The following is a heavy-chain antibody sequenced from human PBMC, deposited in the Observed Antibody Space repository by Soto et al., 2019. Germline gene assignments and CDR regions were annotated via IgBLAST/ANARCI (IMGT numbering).Heavy chain of an antibody. V-gene: IGHV3-30-3*01. D-gene: IGHD6-6*01. CDR3: ARDSRYCSSFDY. CDR1: GFTFSSYA. Sequence: QVQLVESGGGVVQPGRSLRLSCAASGFTFSSYAMHWVRQAPGKGLEWVAVISYDGSNKYYADSVKGRFTISRDNSKNTLYLQRISLRAEDTAVYVCARDSRYCSSFDYWGQGTLVTVSS. CDR2: ISYDGSNK. J-gene: IGHJ4*02.